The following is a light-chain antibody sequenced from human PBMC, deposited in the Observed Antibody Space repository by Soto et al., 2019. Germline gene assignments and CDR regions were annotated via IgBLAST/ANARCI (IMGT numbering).Light chain of an antibody. CDR3: SSYTISSTLV. J-gene: IGLJ2*01. CDR2: DVS. V-gene: IGLV2-14*03. Sequence: QSALTQPASVSGSPGQSITISCTGTSSDVGGYNYVSWYQHHPGKAPTVMIYDVSIRPSGVSNRCSGSKSGNTASLTISGLQAEDEADYYCSSYTISSTLVFGGGTQLTVL. CDR1: SSDVGGYNY.